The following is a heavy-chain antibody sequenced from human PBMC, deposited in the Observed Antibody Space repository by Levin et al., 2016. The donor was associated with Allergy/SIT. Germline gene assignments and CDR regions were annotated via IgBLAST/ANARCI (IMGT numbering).Heavy chain of an antibody. J-gene: IGHJ4*02. V-gene: IGHV4-34*01. CDR3: ASRDKGSILYGDYGFSGYFDY. D-gene: IGHD4-17*01. Sequence: WIRQPPGKGLEWIGEINHSGSTNYNPSLKSRVTISVDTSKNQFSLKLSSVTAADTAVYYCASRDKGSILYGDYGFSGYFDYWGQGTLVTVSS. CDR2: INHSGST.